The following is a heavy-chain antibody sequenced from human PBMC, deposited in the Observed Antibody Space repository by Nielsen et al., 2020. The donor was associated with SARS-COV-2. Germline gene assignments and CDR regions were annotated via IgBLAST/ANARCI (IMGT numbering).Heavy chain of an antibody. CDR3: ARQSSGSPAHGYGMDV. Sequence: GESLKISCKGSGYSFTSYWISWVRQMPGKGLEWMGRIDPSDSYTNYSPSFQGHVTISADKSISTAYLQWSSLKASDTAMYYCARQSSGSPAHGYGMDVWGQGTTVTVSS. CDR1: GYSFTSYW. D-gene: IGHD1-26*01. J-gene: IGHJ6*02. V-gene: IGHV5-10-1*01. CDR2: IDPSDSYT.